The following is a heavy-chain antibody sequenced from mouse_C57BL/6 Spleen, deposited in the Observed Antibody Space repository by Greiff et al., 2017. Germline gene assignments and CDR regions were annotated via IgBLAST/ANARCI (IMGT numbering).Heavy chain of an antibody. V-gene: IGHV5-4*03. CDR3: ARWDYGSRTWFAY. Sequence: EVKLVESGGGLVKPGGSLKLSCAASGFTFSSYAMSWVRQTPEKRLEWVATISDGGSYTYYPDNVKGRFTISRDNAKNNLYLHMSHLKSEDTAMYYCARWDYGSRTWFAYWGQGTLVTVSA. CDR1: GFTFSSYA. D-gene: IGHD1-1*01. CDR2: ISDGGSYT. J-gene: IGHJ3*01.